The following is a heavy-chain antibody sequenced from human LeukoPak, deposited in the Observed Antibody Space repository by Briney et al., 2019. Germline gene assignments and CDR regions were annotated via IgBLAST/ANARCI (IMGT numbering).Heavy chain of an antibody. V-gene: IGHV1-69*04. D-gene: IGHD3-22*01. Sequence: SVKVSCKASGGTFSSYTISWVRQAPGQGLEWMGRIIPILGIANYAQKFQGRVTITADKSTSTAYMELSSPRSEDTAVYYCARDLGSTGERRYYYDSSGYYYDAFDIWGQGTMVTVSS. J-gene: IGHJ3*02. CDR3: ARDLGSTGERRYYYDSSGYYYDAFDI. CDR1: GGTFSSYT. CDR2: IIPILGIA.